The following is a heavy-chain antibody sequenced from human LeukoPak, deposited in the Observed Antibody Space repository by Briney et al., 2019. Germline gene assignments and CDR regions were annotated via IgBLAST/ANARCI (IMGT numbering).Heavy chain of an antibody. J-gene: IGHJ4*02. D-gene: IGHD2-21*02. CDR1: GFTFSNYA. Sequence: GGSLRLSCAASGFTFSNYAIHWIRQAPGKGLEWVTVISYDAGNKYYAESVKGRFTISRDNSKNTLYLQMNSLKSEDTAVYYCARDSGDWSSSYDYWGQGTLVTVSS. CDR2: ISYDAGNK. CDR3: ARDSGDWSSSYDY. V-gene: IGHV3-30*04.